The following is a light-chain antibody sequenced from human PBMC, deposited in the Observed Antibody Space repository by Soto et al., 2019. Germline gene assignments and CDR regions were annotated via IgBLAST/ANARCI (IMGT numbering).Light chain of an antibody. CDR1: QSITSSF. J-gene: IGKJ5*01. CDR3: QQYENSPIT. Sequence: PGERASLSWGASQSITSSFLAWSQQKPGQAPRLLIYGASSRATGIPDRFSGTGSETDFTLTINRLEPEDFAVYYCQQYENSPITFGQGTRLEIK. CDR2: GAS. V-gene: IGKV3-20*01.